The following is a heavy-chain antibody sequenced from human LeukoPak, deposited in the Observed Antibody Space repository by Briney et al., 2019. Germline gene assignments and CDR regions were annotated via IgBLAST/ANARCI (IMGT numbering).Heavy chain of an antibody. J-gene: IGHJ5*02. D-gene: IGHD3-9*01. CDR3: ARSSRRYFDSNWFDP. Sequence: SETLSLTCTVSGGSISSYYWSWIRQPPGKGLDWIGSIYYSGSTNYNPSLKSRVTISIDTSKNQFSLKLTSVTAADTAVYYCARSSRRYFDSNWFDPWGQGTLVIVSS. V-gene: IGHV4-59*01. CDR1: GGSISSYY. CDR2: IYYSGST.